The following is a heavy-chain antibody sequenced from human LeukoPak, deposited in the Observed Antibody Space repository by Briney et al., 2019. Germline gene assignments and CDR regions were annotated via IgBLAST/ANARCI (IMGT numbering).Heavy chain of an antibody. CDR3: AREVDCSGGSCYWFDP. D-gene: IGHD2-15*01. CDR1: GYTFTGYY. V-gene: IGHV1-2*04. J-gene: IGHJ5*02. CDR2: INPNSGGT. Sequence: ASVKVSCKASGYTFTGYYMHWVRQAPGQGLEWMGWINPNSGGTNYAQKFQGWVTMTRDTSISTAYMELSRLRSDDTAVYCCAREVDCSGGSCYWFDPWGQGTLVTVSP.